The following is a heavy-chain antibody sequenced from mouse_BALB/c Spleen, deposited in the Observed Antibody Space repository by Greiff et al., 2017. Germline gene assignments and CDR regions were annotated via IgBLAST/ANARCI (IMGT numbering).Heavy chain of an antibody. CDR2: IFPGSGST. CDR3: ARLYDYYAMDY. Sequence: QVQLKESGAELMKPGASVKISCKATGYTFSSYWIAWVKQRPGHGLEWIGEIFPGSGSTNYNEKFKGKSTFTADTSSNTAYMQLSSLTSEDSAVYYCARLYDYYAMDYWGQGTSVTVSS. V-gene: IGHV1-9*01. J-gene: IGHJ4*01. D-gene: IGHD2-14*01. CDR1: GYTFSSYW.